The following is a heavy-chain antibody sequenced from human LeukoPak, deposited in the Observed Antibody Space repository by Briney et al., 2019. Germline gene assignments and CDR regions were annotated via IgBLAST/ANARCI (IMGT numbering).Heavy chain of an antibody. CDR2: ISAYNANT. V-gene: IGHV1-18*01. J-gene: IGHJ4*02. CDR3: ARDRARSYSSSSAAPIID. CDR1: GYTFTSYG. Sequence: ASVKVSCKASGYTFTSYGISWVRQAPGQGLEWMGWISAYNANTNYAQKLQGRVTMTTDTSTSTAYMELRSLRSDDTAVYYCARDRARSYSSSSAAPIIDWGQGTLVTVSS. D-gene: IGHD6-6*01.